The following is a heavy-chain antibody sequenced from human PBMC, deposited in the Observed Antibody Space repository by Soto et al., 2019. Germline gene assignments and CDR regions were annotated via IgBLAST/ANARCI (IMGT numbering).Heavy chain of an antibody. CDR3: ARISDSSRTPHFDY. CDR2: TYYRSRWYN. CDR1: GDSVSSNSVA. D-gene: IGHD6-13*01. V-gene: IGHV6-1*01. J-gene: IGHJ4*02. Sequence: SQTLSLTCAISGDSVSSNSVAWNWIRQSPSRGLEWLGRTYYRSRWYNDYAVSVKSRMTINPDTSKNQFSLQLNSVTPEDTAVYYCARISDSSRTPHFDYWGQGNLVTVYS.